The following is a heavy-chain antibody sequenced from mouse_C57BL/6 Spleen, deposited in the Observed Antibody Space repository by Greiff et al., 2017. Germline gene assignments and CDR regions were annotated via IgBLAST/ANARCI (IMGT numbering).Heavy chain of an antibody. D-gene: IGHD1-1*02. Sequence: EVHLVESGAELVRPGASVKLSCTASGFNIKDDYMHWVKQRPEQGLEWIGWIDPENGDTEYASKFQGKATITADTSSNTAYLQLSSLTSEDTAVYYCTTGGGYYYWGQGTTLTVSS. CDR2: IDPENGDT. J-gene: IGHJ2*01. CDR3: TTGGGYYY. CDR1: GFNIKDDY. V-gene: IGHV14-4*01.